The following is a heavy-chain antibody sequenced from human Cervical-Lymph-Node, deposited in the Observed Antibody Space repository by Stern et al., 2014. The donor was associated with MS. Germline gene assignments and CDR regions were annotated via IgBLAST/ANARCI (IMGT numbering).Heavy chain of an antibody. Sequence: QLQLQESGPGLVKPSGTLSLTCTASGDSISGNYWSWVRQPPGKGLEWIGYIYYTGSASYNPSLKSRVAISIDSSNTQFSLSLNSVTAADTAVYYCARVVVLAGSRWFDPWGQGILVSVSS. D-gene: IGHD2-15*01. CDR1: GDSISGNY. V-gene: IGHV4-59*01. CDR3: ARVVVLAGSRWFDP. CDR2: IYYTGSA. J-gene: IGHJ5*02.